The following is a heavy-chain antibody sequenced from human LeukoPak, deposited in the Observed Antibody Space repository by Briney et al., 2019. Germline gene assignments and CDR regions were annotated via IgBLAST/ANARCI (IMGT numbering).Heavy chain of an antibody. CDR3: ARGPAHYDFWSGYYTNLYYYYMDV. CDR2: ISAYNGNT. J-gene: IGHJ6*03. CDR1: GYTFISYG. Sequence: ASVKVSCKASGYTFISYGISWVRQAPGQGLEWMGWISAYNGNTNYPQKLQGRVTMTTDTSTSTAYMDLRSLRSDDTAVYYCARGPAHYDFWSGYYTNLYYYYMDVWGKGTTVTVSS. D-gene: IGHD3-3*01. V-gene: IGHV1-18*01.